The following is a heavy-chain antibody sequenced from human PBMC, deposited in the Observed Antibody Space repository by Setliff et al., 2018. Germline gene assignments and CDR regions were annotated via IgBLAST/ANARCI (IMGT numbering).Heavy chain of an antibody. CDR3: ARTYRLAAPSHFDY. CDR2: ISPGDSDT. D-gene: IGHD6-13*01. V-gene: IGHV5-51*01. CDR1: GYNFARYW. J-gene: IGHJ4*02. Sequence: LGESLKISCKGSGYNFARYWIAWVRQMPGKGLEWMGIISPGDSDTRYSPSFQGQVTISADKSISTAYLQWSSLKASDTAMYYCARTYRLAAPSHFDYWGQGTLVTVSS.